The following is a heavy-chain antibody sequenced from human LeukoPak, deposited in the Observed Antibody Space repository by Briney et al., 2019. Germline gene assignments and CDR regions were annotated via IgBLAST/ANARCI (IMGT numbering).Heavy chain of an antibody. Sequence: GGSLRLSCAASGFTFSSYAMNWVRQAPGKGLEWVAVISYDGSNKYYADSVKGRFTISRDNSKNTLDLQMNSLRGEDTAVYYCACGAPDVGYWGQGTLVTVSS. CDR3: ACGAPDVGY. CDR2: ISYDGSNK. D-gene: IGHD2-21*01. J-gene: IGHJ4*02. V-gene: IGHV3-30-3*01. CDR1: GFTFSSYA.